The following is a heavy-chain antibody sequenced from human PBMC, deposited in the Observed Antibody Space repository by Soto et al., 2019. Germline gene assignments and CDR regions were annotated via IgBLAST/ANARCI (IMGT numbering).Heavy chain of an antibody. CDR1: GFTFSNYA. V-gene: IGHV3-23*01. CDR2: ISHTGNTI. Sequence: EVHLWESGGGLVQPGGSLRVSCAVSGFTFSNYAMSWVRQAPGKGLEWVSSISHTGNTIYYADSVKGRFTISRDNSKNTLYLQMNSQRVEDTAVYYCVKSLGSGWHFEYWGQGTLVTVSS. CDR3: VKSLGSGWHFEY. D-gene: IGHD6-19*01. J-gene: IGHJ4*02.